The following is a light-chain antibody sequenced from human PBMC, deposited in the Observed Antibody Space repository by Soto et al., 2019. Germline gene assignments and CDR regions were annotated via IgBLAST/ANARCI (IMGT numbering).Light chain of an antibody. J-gene: IGLJ1*01. CDR3: TTFAPGRIYV. CDR2: EVS. V-gene: IGLV2-14*01. Sequence: QSVLTQPASVSGAPGQSITISCSGASSDIGPYAYVSWYQHHPGRAPKLLIYEVSNRPSGVSYRFSGSKSGNTASLTISGLQAEDECDYYCTTFAPGRIYVLGSGTKLTVL. CDR1: SSDIGPYAY.